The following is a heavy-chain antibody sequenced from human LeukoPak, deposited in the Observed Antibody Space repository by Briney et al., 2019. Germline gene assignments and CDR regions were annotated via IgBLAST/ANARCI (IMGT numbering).Heavy chain of an antibody. J-gene: IGHJ3*02. CDR2: IYYTGST. Sequence: SETLSLTCTVSGGSISSYYWSWIRQPPGKGLEWIGYIYYTGSTNYIPSLKGRVTISVDASKNQFSLKLSSVTAADTAVYYCARSGYSYDYGAFDIWGQGTLVTVSS. CDR1: GGSISSYY. CDR3: ARSGYSYDYGAFDI. D-gene: IGHD5-18*01. V-gene: IGHV4-59*01.